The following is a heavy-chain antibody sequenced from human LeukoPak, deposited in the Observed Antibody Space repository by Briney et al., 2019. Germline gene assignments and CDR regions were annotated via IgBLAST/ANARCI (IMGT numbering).Heavy chain of an antibody. D-gene: IGHD2-2*01. CDR1: GFKFEDYA. CDR3: ARPIVVVPAAIRGPLGY. J-gene: IGHJ4*02. CDR2: ITWNRGSI. V-gene: IGHV3-9*01. Sequence: PGGSLRLSCAASGFKFEDYAMHWVRQVPGKGLEWVSGITWNRGSIVYADSVKGRFTISRDNAKSSLYLQMNSLRAEDTALYYCARPIVVVPAAIRGPLGYWGQGTLVTVSS.